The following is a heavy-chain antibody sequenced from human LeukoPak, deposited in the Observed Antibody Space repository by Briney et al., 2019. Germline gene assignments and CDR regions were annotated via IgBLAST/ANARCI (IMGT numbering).Heavy chain of an antibody. J-gene: IGHJ4*02. CDR1: GLSFSSYA. Sequence: GGSLRLSCAASGLSFSSYAMHWVRQAPGKGLEWVAVISYDGTEKYYGDSVKGRFTISRGNSKNTLYLQMNSLRAEDMAVYCCATLYRDYWGQGTLVTVSS. D-gene: IGHD3-16*01. CDR2: ISYDGTEK. CDR3: ATLYRDY. V-gene: IGHV3-30-3*01.